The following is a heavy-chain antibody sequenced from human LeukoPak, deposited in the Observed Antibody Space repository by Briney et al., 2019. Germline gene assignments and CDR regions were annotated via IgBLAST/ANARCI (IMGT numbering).Heavy chain of an antibody. J-gene: IGHJ4*02. CDR3: ARGAAGPGGVDY. D-gene: IGHD6-13*01. CDR1: GGSFSGYY. V-gene: IGHV4-34*01. Sequence: SETPSLTCAVYGGSFSGYYWSWIRQPPGKGLEWIGEINHSGSTNYNPSLKSRVTISVDTSKNQFSLKLSSVTAADTAVYYCARGAAGPGGVDYWGQGTLVTVSS. CDR2: INHSGST.